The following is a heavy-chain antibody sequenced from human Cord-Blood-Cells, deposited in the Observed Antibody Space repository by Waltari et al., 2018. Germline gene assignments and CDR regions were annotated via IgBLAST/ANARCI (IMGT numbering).Heavy chain of an antibody. Sequence: EVQLVESGGGLVQPGGSLRLSCAASGFTFSSYWMSWVRQAPGKGLEGVANRKQDGSEKYYVDSVKGRFTISRDNAKNSLYLQMNSLRAEDTAVYYCAITAAGLGFDYWGQGTLVTVSS. CDR2: RKQDGSEK. CDR3: AITAAGLGFDY. D-gene: IGHD6-13*01. J-gene: IGHJ4*02. CDR1: GFTFSSYW. V-gene: IGHV3-7*01.